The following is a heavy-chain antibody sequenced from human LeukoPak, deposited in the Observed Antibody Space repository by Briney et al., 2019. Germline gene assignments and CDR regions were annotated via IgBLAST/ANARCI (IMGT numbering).Heavy chain of an antibody. Sequence: GGSLRLSCAASGFTFSNYAMHWVRQAPGKGLEWVAAMSFDGTNKYYADSVRGRITLSRDNSKSTLSLQVSSLRTEDTAVYYCARDKRVARASDNYYYYYYGMDVWGQGTTVTVSS. CDR3: ARDKRVARASDNYYYYYYGMDV. J-gene: IGHJ6*02. D-gene: IGHD3-3*01. CDR2: MSFDGTNK. CDR1: GFTFSNYA. V-gene: IGHV3-30-3*01.